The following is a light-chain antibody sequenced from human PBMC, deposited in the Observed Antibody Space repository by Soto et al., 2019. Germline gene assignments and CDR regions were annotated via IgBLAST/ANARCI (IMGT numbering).Light chain of an antibody. J-gene: IGLJ1*01. CDR1: SAYSGYE. CDR3: GAGHGSGGKFVYV. V-gene: IGLV9-49*03. CDR2: VGTGGIVG. Sequence: QLVLTQPPSASASVGASVTLTCTLSSAYSGYEVDWYQQRPGKGPRFVMRVGTGGIVGSKGVGIPDRFSVLGSGLNRNMTNKNIQGDEEVDYPCGAGHGSGGKFVYVFGTGTKLTVL.